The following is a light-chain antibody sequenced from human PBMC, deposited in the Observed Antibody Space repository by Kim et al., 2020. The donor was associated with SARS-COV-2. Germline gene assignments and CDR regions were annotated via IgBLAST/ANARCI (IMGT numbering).Light chain of an antibody. V-gene: IGLV4-69*01. CDR2: LDSDGSH. CDR3: QTWDTGVRL. CDR1: SGHSSYA. Sequence: QPVLTQSPSASASLGASVKLTCTLSSGHSSYAIAWHQQQPEKGPRFLMKLDSDGSHNKGDGIPDRFSGSSSGAECYLTISSLQSEDEADYYCQTWDTGVRLFGGGTQLTVL. J-gene: IGLJ3*02.